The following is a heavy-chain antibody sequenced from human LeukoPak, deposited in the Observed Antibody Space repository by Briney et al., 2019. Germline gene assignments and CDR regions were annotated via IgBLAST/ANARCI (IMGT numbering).Heavy chain of an antibody. CDR3: ARDLADTAMDSFDY. CDR1: GFSLSSHA. V-gene: IGHV3-30*02. J-gene: IGHJ4*02. Sequence: GGSLRLSCVAFGFSLSSHAMHWVRQAPGKGLEWVAFIQDNERNIYYTDSVKGRFTISRDNSKNTLYLQMNSLRTEDTAVYYCARDLADTAMDSFDYWGQGTLVTVSS. D-gene: IGHD5-18*01. CDR2: IQDNERNI.